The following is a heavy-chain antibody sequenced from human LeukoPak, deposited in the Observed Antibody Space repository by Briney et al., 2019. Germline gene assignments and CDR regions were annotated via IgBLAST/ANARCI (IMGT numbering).Heavy chain of an antibody. J-gene: IGHJ5*02. CDR2: IYYSGST. CDR1: GGSISSHY. D-gene: IGHD3-3*01. V-gene: IGHV4-59*11. Sequence: SETLSLNCTVSGGSISSHYWSWIRQPPGKGLEWSGYIYYSGSTNYNPSLKSRVTISVDTSKNPFSLKLSSVIAADTAVYYCASYYDFWRGYYSWFDPWGQGTLVTVSS. CDR3: ASYYDFWRGYYSWFDP.